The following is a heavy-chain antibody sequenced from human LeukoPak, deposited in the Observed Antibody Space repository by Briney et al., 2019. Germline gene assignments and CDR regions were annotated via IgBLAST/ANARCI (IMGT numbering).Heavy chain of an antibody. D-gene: IGHD4-17*01. CDR1: GGSISSYY. J-gene: IGHJ3*02. V-gene: IGHV4-59*01. Sequence: PSETLSLTCTVSGGSISSYYWSWIRQPPGKGLEWIGYIYYSGSTNYNPSLKSRVTISVDTSKNQFSLKLSSVTAADTAVYYCARLDYGDYSDAFDIWGQGTMVTVSS. CDR3: ARLDYGDYSDAFDI. CDR2: IYYSGST.